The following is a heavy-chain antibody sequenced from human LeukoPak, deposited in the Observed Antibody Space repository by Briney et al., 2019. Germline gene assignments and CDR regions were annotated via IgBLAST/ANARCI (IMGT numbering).Heavy chain of an antibody. J-gene: IGHJ4*02. D-gene: IGHD5-12*01. CDR1: GGSFSGYY. CDR3: ATNSEMATIYADY. V-gene: IGHV4-34*01. Sequence: SETLSLTCAVYGGSFSGYYWSWIRQPPGKGLGWIGEINHSGSTNYNPSLKSRVTISVDTSKNQFSLKLSSVTAADTAVYYCATNSEMATIYADYWGQGTLVTVSS. CDR2: INHSGST.